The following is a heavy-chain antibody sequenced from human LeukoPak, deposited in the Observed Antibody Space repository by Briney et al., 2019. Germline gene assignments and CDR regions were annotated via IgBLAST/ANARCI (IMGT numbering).Heavy chain of an antibody. CDR3: ARAGSSGRANAFDI. CDR1: GFTFSSYW. CDR2: INSDGSST. V-gene: IGHV3-74*01. Sequence: GGSLRLSCAASGFTFSSYWMHWVRKAPGKGLVWVSRINSDGSSTSYADSVKGRFTISRDNAKNTLYLQMNSLRAEDTAVYYCARAGSSGRANAFDIWGQGTMVTVSS. J-gene: IGHJ3*02. D-gene: IGHD6-19*01.